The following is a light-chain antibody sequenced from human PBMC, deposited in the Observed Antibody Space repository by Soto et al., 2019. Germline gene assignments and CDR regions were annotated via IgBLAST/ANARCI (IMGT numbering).Light chain of an antibody. CDR1: QSVSSSY. CDR2: GAS. Sequence: EIALTQSPGTLSLSPGERATLSCRASQSVSSSYLAWDQQKPGQAPRLLIYGASSRATGIPERFSGSGSGTDFTLTISRLEPEDFAVYYCQKYGSSLFTFGQGPRLEIK. J-gene: IGKJ5*01. CDR3: QKYGSSLFT. V-gene: IGKV3-20*01.